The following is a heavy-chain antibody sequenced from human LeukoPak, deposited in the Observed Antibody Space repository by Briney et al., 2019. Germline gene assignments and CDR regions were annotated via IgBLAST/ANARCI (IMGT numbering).Heavy chain of an antibody. Sequence: GGSLRLSCAASGFTFSSYGMHWVRQAPGKGLEWVAFIRYDGSNKYYAESVKGRFTISRDNSKNTLYLQMNSLRAEDTAVYYCAKDSRGYCSSTSCYEGNWGQGTLVTVSS. D-gene: IGHD2-2*01. CDR1: GFTFSSYG. CDR3: AKDSRGYCSSTSCYEGN. J-gene: IGHJ4*02. V-gene: IGHV3-30*02. CDR2: IRYDGSNK.